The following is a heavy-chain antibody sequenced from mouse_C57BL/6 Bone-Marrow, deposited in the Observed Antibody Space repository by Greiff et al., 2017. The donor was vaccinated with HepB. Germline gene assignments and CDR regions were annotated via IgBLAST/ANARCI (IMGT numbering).Heavy chain of an antibody. J-gene: IGHJ4*01. Sequence: EVQGVESGGGLVQPGGSLKLSCAASGFTFSDYYMYWVRQTPEKRLEWVAYISNGGGSTYYPDTVKGRFTISRDNAKNTLYLQMSRLKSEDTAMYYCARRDYYGSSGYAMDYWGQGTSVTVSS. CDR2: ISNGGGST. D-gene: IGHD1-1*01. CDR1: GFTFSDYY. CDR3: ARRDYYGSSGYAMDY. V-gene: IGHV5-12*01.